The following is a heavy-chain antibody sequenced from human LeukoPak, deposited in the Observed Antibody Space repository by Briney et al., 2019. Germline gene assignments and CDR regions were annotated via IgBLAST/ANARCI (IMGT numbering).Heavy chain of an antibody. CDR2: IIPILGIA. CDR3: ARSHDYGDYVSSY. Sequence: SVKVSCKASGGTFSSYAISWVRQASGQGLEWMGRIIPILGIANYAQEFQGRVTITADESTSTAYMELSSLRSEDTAVYYCARSHDYGDYVSSYWGQGTLVTVSS. D-gene: IGHD4-17*01. CDR1: GGTFSSYA. V-gene: IGHV1-69*04. J-gene: IGHJ4*02.